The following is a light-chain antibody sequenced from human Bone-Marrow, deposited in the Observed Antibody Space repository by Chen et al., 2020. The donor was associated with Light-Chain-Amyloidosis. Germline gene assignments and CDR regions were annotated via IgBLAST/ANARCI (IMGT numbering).Light chain of an antibody. J-gene: IGLJ2*01. CDR1: SSDVGGYNY. Sequence: QSALTPPPSASGSPGQSVTISCTGTSSDVGGYNYVSRYQQHPGKAPKLMIYEVSKRPSGVPDRFSGSKSGNTASLTVSGLQAEDEADYYCSSYAGSNNKVVFGGGTKLTVL. CDR3: SSYAGSNNKVV. CDR2: EVS. V-gene: IGLV2-8*01.